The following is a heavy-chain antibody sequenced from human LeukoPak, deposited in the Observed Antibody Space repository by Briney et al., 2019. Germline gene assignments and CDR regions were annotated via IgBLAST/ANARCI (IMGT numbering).Heavy chain of an antibody. V-gene: IGHV4-39*07. CDR1: GGSISSSSYY. D-gene: IGHD6-13*01. CDR2: IYYSGST. CDR3: ARVLAAAGPFDY. J-gene: IGHJ4*02. Sequence: PSETLSLTCTVSGGSISSSSYYWGWIRQPPGKGLEWIGSIYYSGSTYYNPSLKSRVTISVDTSKNQYSLKLSSVTAADTAVYYCARVLAAAGPFDYWGQGTLVTVSS.